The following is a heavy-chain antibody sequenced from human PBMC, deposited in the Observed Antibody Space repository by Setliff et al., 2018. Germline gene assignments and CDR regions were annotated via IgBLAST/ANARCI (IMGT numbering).Heavy chain of an antibody. CDR2: IQTSGTT. V-gene: IGHV4-59*13. CDR3: ARAAKYDSSGYYGFWFDP. Sequence: NPSETLSLTCTVSGGSISRYLWSWIRQPPGKGLEWIGYIQTSGTTNYNPSLKSRVTISVDTSKNQFSLRLSSVTAADTAVYYCARAAKYDSSGYYGFWFDPWGQGNLVTVSS. CDR1: GGSISRYL. D-gene: IGHD3-22*01. J-gene: IGHJ5*02.